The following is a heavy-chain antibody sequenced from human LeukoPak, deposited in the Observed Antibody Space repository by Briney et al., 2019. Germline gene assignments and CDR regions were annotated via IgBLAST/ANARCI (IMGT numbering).Heavy chain of an antibody. Sequence: ASVKVSCKASGYTFTGYNIHWVRQAPGQGLEWMGWINPNSGGTNFAQKFQGRVTLTRDTSMSTAYMELSRLRSDDTAMYYCARSRGCGACDIWGQGTMVTVSS. CDR1: GYTFTGYN. CDR3: ARSRGCGACDI. D-gene: IGHD2-15*01. J-gene: IGHJ3*02. V-gene: IGHV1-2*02. CDR2: INPNSGGT.